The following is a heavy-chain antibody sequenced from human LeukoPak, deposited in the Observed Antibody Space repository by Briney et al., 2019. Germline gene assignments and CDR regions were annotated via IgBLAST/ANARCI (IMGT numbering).Heavy chain of an antibody. CDR3: ARDRRPSIQWLVLVGAFDI. Sequence: ASVKVPCKASGYTFTSYALHWVRQAPEQGLEWMGWLNLDSGGTDYAQKFQGRVTMTRDTSNSTAYMKLSRLRSDDTAVYYCARDRRPSIQWLVLVGAFDIGGQRTRVTVSS. J-gene: IGHJ3*02. D-gene: IGHD6-19*01. CDR1: GYTFTSYA. CDR2: LNLDSGGT. V-gene: IGHV1-2*02.